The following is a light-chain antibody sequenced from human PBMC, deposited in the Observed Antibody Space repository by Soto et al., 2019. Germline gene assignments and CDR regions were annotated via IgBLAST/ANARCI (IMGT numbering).Light chain of an antibody. J-gene: IGLJ2*01. V-gene: IGLV2-14*01. CDR2: EVS. CDR3: SSYTTTFSVV. Sequence: QSALTQPASVSGSPGQSITISCTGTSSDVGGYNYVSWYQHHPGKAPKLMIYEVSNRPSGVSNRFSGSKSGNTASLTISGLQAEDEADYHCSSYTTTFSVVFGGGTKVTVL. CDR1: SSDVGGYNY.